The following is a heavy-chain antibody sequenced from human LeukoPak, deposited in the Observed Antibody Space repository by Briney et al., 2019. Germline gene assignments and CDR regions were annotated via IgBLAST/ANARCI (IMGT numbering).Heavy chain of an antibody. CDR2: INPSGGST. CDR3: ARDRYSSSRGFDY. V-gene: IGHV1-46*01. Sequence: ASVKVSCKASGGTFSSYAISWVRQAPGQGLEWMGKINPSGGSTSYAQKFQGRLIMTRDMSTSTVYMELSSLRSEDTAVYYCARDRYSSSRGFDYWGQGTMVTVSS. J-gene: IGHJ3*01. CDR1: GGTFSSYA. D-gene: IGHD6-19*01.